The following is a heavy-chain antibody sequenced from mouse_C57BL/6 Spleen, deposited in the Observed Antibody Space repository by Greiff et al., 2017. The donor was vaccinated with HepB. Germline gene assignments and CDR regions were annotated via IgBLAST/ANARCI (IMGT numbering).Heavy chain of an antibody. Sequence: DVHLVESGGGLVKPGGSLKLSCAASGFTFSSYAMSWVRQTPEKRLEWVATISDGGSYTYYPDNVKGRFTISRDNAKNNLYLQMSHLKSEDTAMYYCARGPAYGSSPYAMDYWGQGTSVTVSS. CDR2: ISDGGSYT. J-gene: IGHJ4*01. V-gene: IGHV5-4*01. D-gene: IGHD1-1*01. CDR1: GFTFSSYA. CDR3: ARGPAYGSSPYAMDY.